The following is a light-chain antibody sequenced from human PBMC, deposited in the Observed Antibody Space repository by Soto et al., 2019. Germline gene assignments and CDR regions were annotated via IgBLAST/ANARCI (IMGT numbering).Light chain of an antibody. CDR2: EVT. V-gene: IGLV2-8*01. Sequence: QSALTQPPSASGSPGQSVTISCTGTNSDVGGYNYVSWYQQYPGKAPKLLIYEVTKRPSGVPDRFSGSKSGNTAYLTVSGLQAEDEADYYCNSFAGSATCVFGGGTKLTVL. J-gene: IGLJ3*02. CDR3: NSFAGSATCV. CDR1: NSDVGGYNY.